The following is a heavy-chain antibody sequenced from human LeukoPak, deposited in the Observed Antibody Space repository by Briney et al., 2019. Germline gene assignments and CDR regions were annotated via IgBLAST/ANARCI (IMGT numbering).Heavy chain of an antibody. Sequence: GSLRLSCAASGFTVSSNYMNWVRQAPGKGLEWIGSIYYSGSTYYNPSLKSRVTISVDTSKNQFSLKLSSVTAADTAVYYCARDDQGYDYVWGSYRNDAFDIWGQGTMVTVSS. CDR2: IYYSGST. CDR3: ARDDQGYDYVWGSYRNDAFDI. CDR1: GFTVSSNY. D-gene: IGHD3-16*02. V-gene: IGHV4-39*07. J-gene: IGHJ3*02.